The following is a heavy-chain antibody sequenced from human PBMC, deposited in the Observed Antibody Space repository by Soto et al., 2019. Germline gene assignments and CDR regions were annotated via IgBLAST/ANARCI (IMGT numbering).Heavy chain of an antibody. J-gene: IGHJ4*02. D-gene: IGHD2-15*01. CDR3: ARDCTGGTCFCIY. CDR2: INTYNGNS. CDR1: GYSRTNYA. Sequence: QVQLVQCAAEVKKPGASVKVSCKASGYSRTNYAISWVRQAPGQGPEWMGWINTYNGNSNYAQKFQGRVTMTTDTSTNTDYMALRSLTSDDTAVYYCARDCTGGTCFCIYWGQGTLVTVSS. V-gene: IGHV1-18*01.